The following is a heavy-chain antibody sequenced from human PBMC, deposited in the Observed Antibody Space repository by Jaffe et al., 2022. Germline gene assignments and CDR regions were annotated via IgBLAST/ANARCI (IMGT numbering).Heavy chain of an antibody. CDR3: ARHVPPSDDHHFDY. Sequence: QLQLQESGPGLVKPSETLSLTCTVSGGSISSSSYYWGWIRQPPGKGLEWIGSIYYSGSTYYNPSLKSRVTISVDTSKNQFSLKLSSVTAADTAVYYCARHVPPSDDHHFDYWGQGTLVTVSS. CDR2: IYYSGST. J-gene: IGHJ4*02. CDR1: GGSISSSSYY. V-gene: IGHV4-39*01.